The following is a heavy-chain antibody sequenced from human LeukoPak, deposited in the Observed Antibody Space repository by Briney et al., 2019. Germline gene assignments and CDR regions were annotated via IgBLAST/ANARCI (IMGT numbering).Heavy chain of an antibody. Sequence: GGSLTLSHSASGLTFSSYSMSWVRQPPGKGLGWVSAINGRGGSTYYADSVKGRFTISRDNTKNTMYLQMKRMRAEDTAVYYCAKDSGVVVPADIIPNWFDLWGQGTLVTVSS. V-gene: IGHV3-23*01. CDR2: INGRGGST. CDR3: AKDSGVVVPADIIPNWFDL. CDR1: GLTFSSYS. D-gene: IGHD2-2*02. J-gene: IGHJ5*02.